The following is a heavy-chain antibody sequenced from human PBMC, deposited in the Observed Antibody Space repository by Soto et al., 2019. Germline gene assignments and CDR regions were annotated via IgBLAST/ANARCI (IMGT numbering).Heavy chain of an antibody. D-gene: IGHD6-6*01. Sequence: PGGSLRLSCAASGFTFSSYAMSWFRQAPGKGLEWVSAISGSGGSTYYADSVKGRFTISRDNSKNTLYLQMNSLRAEDTAVYYCAKSIAAFRPDYYYYGMDVWGQGTTVTVSS. V-gene: IGHV3-23*01. CDR2: ISGSGGST. CDR3: AKSIAAFRPDYYYYGMDV. CDR1: GFTFSSYA. J-gene: IGHJ6*02.